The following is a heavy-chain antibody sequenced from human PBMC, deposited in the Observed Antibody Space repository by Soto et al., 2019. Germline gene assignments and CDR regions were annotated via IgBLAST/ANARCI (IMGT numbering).Heavy chain of an antibody. CDR2: ISGSGGSP. D-gene: IGHD2-8*01. CDR3: AKARCTTSNCYVPDY. Sequence: PGGSLRFSCAASEFTFSTYTMSWVRRAPGKGLEWVSAISGSGGSPSYADSVQGRFTISRDNPKKTLYLQMNSLRAEDTAVYYCAKARCTTSNCYVPDYWGQGTLVTVSS. V-gene: IGHV3-23*01. CDR1: EFTFSTYT. J-gene: IGHJ4*02.